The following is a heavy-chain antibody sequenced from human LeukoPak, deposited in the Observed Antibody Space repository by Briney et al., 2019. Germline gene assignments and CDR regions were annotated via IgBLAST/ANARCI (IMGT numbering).Heavy chain of an antibody. CDR1: GFSLSGYW. D-gene: IGHD2-15*01. CDR3: ARDPRNVGLAP. Sequence: GGSLRLSCVASGFSLSGYWKYWVRQAPGKGLMYISRNNGDGSTTNYADVVKGRFTMSRDNVKNTLYLQMNSLRVEDTAVYYCARDPRNVGLAPWGQGTLVTVSS. V-gene: IGHV3-74*01. J-gene: IGHJ5*02. CDR2: NNGDGSTT.